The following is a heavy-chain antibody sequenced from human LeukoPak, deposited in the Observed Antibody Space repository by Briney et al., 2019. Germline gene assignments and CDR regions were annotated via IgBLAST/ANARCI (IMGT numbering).Heavy chain of an antibody. CDR2: ISIDGTNT. CDR1: GVTSSIHS. Sequence: PGRSLRPSCAASGVTSSIHSMHWVRQAPGKGLGWVSRISIDGTNTNYADSVKGRFTISRDNAKNTLYLQMDSLRVEDTAVYYCTRGPPDGSGNYYPGDFWGQGALVTVSS. J-gene: IGHJ4*02. CDR3: TRGPPDGSGNYYPGDF. D-gene: IGHD3-10*01. V-gene: IGHV3-74*01.